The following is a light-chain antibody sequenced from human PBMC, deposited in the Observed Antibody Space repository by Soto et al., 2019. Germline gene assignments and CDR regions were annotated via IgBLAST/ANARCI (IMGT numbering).Light chain of an antibody. Sequence: QSALTQPASVSGSPGQSITISCTGPSSDVGGYNSVSWYHHHPGKAPKLILYDVGDRPSGVSYRFSGSKSGDTASLTISGPQAVDEADFYCSSCSRGSTNVVGTGTKVAVL. V-gene: IGLV2-14*03. J-gene: IGLJ1*01. CDR1: SSDVGGYNS. CDR3: SSCSRGSTNV. CDR2: DVG.